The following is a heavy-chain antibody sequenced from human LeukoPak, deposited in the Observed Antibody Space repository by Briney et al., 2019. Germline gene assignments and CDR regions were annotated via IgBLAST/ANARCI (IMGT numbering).Heavy chain of an antibody. CDR3: AKEDYGGNSYFDY. CDR2: IYSGGST. J-gene: IGHJ4*02. D-gene: IGHD4-23*01. V-gene: IGHV3-53*01. CDR1: GFTVSSNY. Sequence: GGSLRLSCAASGFTVSSNYMSWVRQAPGKGLEWVSVIYSGGSTYHADSVKGRFTISRDNSKNTLYLQMNSLRAEDTAVYYCAKEDYGGNSYFDYWGQGTLVTVSS.